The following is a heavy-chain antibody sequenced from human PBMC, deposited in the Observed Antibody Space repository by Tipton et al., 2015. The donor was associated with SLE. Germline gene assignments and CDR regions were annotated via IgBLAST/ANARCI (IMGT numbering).Heavy chain of an antibody. CDR2: IYYTGNT. D-gene: IGHD3-22*01. CDR3: ARDEYRYDGTGYHLLGHFDF. V-gene: IGHV4-39*07. J-gene: IGHJ4*02. CDR1: GGSISSSSYY. Sequence: TLSLTCTVSGGSISSSSYYWGWIRQPPGKGLEGIGNIYYTGNTFYNPSLKSRVTISVDTSKNQFSLKLSSVTAADTAVYYCARDEYRYDGTGYHLLGHFDFWGQGTLVTVFS.